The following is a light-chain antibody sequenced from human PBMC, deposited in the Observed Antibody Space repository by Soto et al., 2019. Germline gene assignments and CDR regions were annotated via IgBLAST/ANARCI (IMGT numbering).Light chain of an antibody. CDR1: QTVTNNY. V-gene: IGKV3-20*01. CDR3: QQTATAPLT. J-gene: IGKJ1*01. Sequence: EIVLTQSPGTLSLSPGDGATLSCRASQTVTNNYVAWYQKKPGQAPRLLIHDASSRATGIPDRFSGSGSGTDFTLTINSLAPEDFAVYFCQQTATAPLTFGQGTRVDIK. CDR2: DAS.